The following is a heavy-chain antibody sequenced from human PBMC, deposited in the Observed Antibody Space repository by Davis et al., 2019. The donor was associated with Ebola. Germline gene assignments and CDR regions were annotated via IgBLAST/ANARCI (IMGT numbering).Heavy chain of an antibody. CDR2: ISAYNGNT. V-gene: IGHV1-18*01. J-gene: IGHJ4*02. D-gene: IGHD1-20*01. CDR1: GYTFTSYG. Sequence: ASVKVSCKASGYTFTSYGISWVRQAPGQGLEWMGWISAYNGNTNYAQKLQGRVTITRDTSASTAYMELSSLRSDDTAVYYCARAEYNWNYFAYWGQGTLVTVSS. CDR3: ARAEYNWNYFAY.